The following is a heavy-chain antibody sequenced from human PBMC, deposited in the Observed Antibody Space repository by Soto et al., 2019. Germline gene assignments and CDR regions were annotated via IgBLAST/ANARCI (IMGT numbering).Heavy chain of an antibody. CDR3: ASRRGTYRPDFDY. V-gene: IGHV4-59*08. CDR1: GGSISSYY. CDR2: SYYSGYT. J-gene: IGHJ4*02. D-gene: IGHD3-16*02. Sequence: QVQLQESGPGLVKPSETLSLTCTVSGGSISSYYWSWIRQPPGKGLEWIGCSYYSGYTNYNRYHKSRVTLPLDTCQNQVSLELSSVTAADTAVYYCASRRGTYRPDFDYWGQGTLVTVSS.